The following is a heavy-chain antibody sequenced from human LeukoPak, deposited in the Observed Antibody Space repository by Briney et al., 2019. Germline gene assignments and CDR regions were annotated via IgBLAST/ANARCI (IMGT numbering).Heavy chain of an antibody. CDR1: GYTFTRYD. Sequence: GASVKVSCKASGYTFTRYDINWVRPAPGQGLEWMGWINPNSGGTNYAQKFQGRVTMTRDTSISTAYMELSRLRSDDTAVYYCARDRSFLHPTASFDYWGQGTLVTVSS. D-gene: IGHD2/OR15-2a*01. J-gene: IGHJ4*02. V-gene: IGHV1-2*02. CDR3: ARDRSFLHPTASFDY. CDR2: INPNSGGT.